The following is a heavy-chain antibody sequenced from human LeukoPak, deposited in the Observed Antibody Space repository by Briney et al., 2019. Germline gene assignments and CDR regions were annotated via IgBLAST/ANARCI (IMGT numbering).Heavy chain of an antibody. J-gene: IGHJ5*02. CDR1: GFTFSSYN. CDR3: ARDRSQWTVPQHWFDP. V-gene: IGHV3-21*01. D-gene: IGHD4-17*01. Sequence: GGSLRLSCAASGFTFSSYNMDWVRQAPGKGLERVSSISGSSTYIYYADSVKGRFTISRDNARNSLYLQMNSLRAEDTAVYYCARDRSQWTVPQHWFDPWGQGTLVTVSS. CDR2: ISGSSTYI.